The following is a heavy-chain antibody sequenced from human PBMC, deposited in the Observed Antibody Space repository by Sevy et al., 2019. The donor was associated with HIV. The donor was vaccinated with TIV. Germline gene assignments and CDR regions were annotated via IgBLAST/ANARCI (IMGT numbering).Heavy chain of an antibody. CDR3: ANDYDFWSGYFFG. CDR2: ISGSGGST. V-gene: IGHV3-23*01. J-gene: IGHJ4*02. CDR1: GFTFSSYA. Sequence: GGSLRLSCAASGFTFSSYAMSWVRQAPGKGLEWVSAISGSGGSTYYADSVKGRFTISRYNSKNTLYLQMNSLRAEDTAVYYCANDYDFWSGYFFGWGQGTLVTVSS. D-gene: IGHD3-3*01.